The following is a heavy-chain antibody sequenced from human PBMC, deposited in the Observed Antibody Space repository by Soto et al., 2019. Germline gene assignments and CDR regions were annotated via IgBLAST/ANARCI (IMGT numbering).Heavy chain of an antibody. CDR3: ARRDSYYGLDV. CDR1: GGTFSNYG. Sequence: GASVKVSCKASGGTFSNYGISWVRQAPGQGLEWMGGIIPILGAANYAQKFQGRVTITADESTTTAYMELSSLRSEDTAVYFCARRDSYYGLDVWGQGTTVTVSS. J-gene: IGHJ6*02. V-gene: IGHV1-69*13. CDR2: IIPILGAA.